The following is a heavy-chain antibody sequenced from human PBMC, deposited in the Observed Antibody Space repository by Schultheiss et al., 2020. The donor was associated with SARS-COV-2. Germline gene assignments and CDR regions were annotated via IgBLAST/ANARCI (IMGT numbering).Heavy chain of an antibody. J-gene: IGHJ6*02. CDR2: INWNGGST. CDR1: GFTFDDYG. V-gene: IGHV3-20*04. Sequence: GGSLRLSCAASGFTFDDYGMSWVRQAPGKGLEWVSGINWNGGSTGYADSVKGRFTISRDNAKNTLYLQMNSLRAEDTAVYYCARVDASDLYGMDVWGQGTTVTVSS. D-gene: IGHD2-15*01. CDR3: ARVDASDLYGMDV.